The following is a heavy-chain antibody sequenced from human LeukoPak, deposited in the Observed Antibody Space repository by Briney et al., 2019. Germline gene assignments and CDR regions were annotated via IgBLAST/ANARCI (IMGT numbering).Heavy chain of an antibody. CDR3: ARDRYGDGFAHFDY. CDR2: ITPSGGT. CDR1: GYTFTSYA. Sequence: ASVTVSCKASGYTFTSYAMHWVRQAPGQGLEWMGWITPSGGTNYPQKFQGRVAITRDTSITTAYMDLSRLTSDDTAVYYCARDRYGDGFAHFDYWGQGALVTVST. J-gene: IGHJ4*02. V-gene: IGHV1-2*02. D-gene: IGHD5-24*01.